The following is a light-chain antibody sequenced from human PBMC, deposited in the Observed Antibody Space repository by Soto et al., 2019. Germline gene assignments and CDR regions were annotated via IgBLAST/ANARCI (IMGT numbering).Light chain of an antibody. CDR1: QAISTY. V-gene: IGKV1-39*01. CDR2: GAA. CDR3: QQSYGYSRM. J-gene: IGKJ1*01. Sequence: EIQITQSPSSLSVSVGDRVPITCRASQAISTYLKWYQQKPGKAPKVLIYGAASWKSGVPTKCSSGGAGTDFSLTSISRQDDDAATYYYQQSYGYSRMFGPGTKVDIK.